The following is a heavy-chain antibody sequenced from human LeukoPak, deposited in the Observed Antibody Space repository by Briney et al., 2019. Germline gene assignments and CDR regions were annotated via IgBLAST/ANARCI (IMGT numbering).Heavy chain of an antibody. CDR3: ASFGSLVDY. J-gene: IGHJ4*02. CDR1: GFTFSSYW. V-gene: IGHV3-74*01. CDR2: INGDGRNI. D-gene: IGHD2-15*01. Sequence: GGSLRLSCVASGFTFSSYWMHWVRQDPRKGLVWVSRINGDGRNINYADSVRGRFTISRDNAKNSLYLQMNSLRVEDTAVYFCASFGSLVDYWGQGTLVTVSS.